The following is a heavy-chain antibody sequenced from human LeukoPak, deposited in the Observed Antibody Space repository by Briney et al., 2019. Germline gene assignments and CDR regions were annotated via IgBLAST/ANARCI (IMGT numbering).Heavy chain of an antibody. CDR3: ARTYGDYGWFDP. Sequence: GGSLRLSCAASGFTFSSYSMNWVRQAPGKGLEWVSYISSSSTIYYADSVKGRFTISRDNAKNSLYLQMNSLRAEDTAVYYCARTYGDYGWFDPWGQGTLVTVSS. J-gene: IGHJ5*02. CDR2: ISSSSTI. CDR1: GFTFSSYS. D-gene: IGHD4-17*01. V-gene: IGHV3-48*01.